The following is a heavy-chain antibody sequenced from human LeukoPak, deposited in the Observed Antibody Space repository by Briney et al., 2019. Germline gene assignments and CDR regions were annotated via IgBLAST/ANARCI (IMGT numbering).Heavy chain of an antibody. CDR2: IYYSGST. J-gene: IGHJ6*03. V-gene: IGHV4-59*11. D-gene: IGHD2-2*01. CDR1: GGSISSHY. Sequence: SETLSLTCTVSGGSISSHYWSWIRQPPGEGLEWIGYIYYSGSTNYNPSLKSRVTISVDTSKNQFSLKLSSVTAADTAVYYCARGGCSSTSCYYYYYMDVWGKGTTVTVSS. CDR3: ARGGCSSTSCYYYYYMDV.